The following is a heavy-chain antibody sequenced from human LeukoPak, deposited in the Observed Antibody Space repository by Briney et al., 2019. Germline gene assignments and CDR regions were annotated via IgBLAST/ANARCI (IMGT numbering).Heavy chain of an antibody. D-gene: IGHD1-26*01. CDR1: GFTFSSYW. Sequence: GGSLRLSCAASGFTFSSYWIHWVRQAPGKGLEWVSYISKSGGDTKYADSVKGRFTISRDNAKNSLYLQMNSLRADDTAIYYCARVRQSGSPLDYWGQGTLVTVSS. CDR3: ARVRQSGSPLDY. CDR2: ISKSGGDT. V-gene: IGHV3-21*05. J-gene: IGHJ4*02.